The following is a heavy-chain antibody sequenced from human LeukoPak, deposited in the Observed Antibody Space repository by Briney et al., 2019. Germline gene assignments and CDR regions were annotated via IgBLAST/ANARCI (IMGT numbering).Heavy chain of an antibody. CDR2: IIPILGIA. V-gene: IGHV1-69*10. CDR1: GGTFSSYA. CDR3: ARGANNVDTAMVLDY. D-gene: IGHD5-18*01. J-gene: IGHJ4*02. Sequence: SVKVSCKASGGTFSSYAISWVRQAPGQGLEWMGGIIPILGIANYAQKFQGRVTITADKSTSTAYMELSSLRSEDTAVYYCARGANNVDTAMVLDYWGQGTLVTVSS.